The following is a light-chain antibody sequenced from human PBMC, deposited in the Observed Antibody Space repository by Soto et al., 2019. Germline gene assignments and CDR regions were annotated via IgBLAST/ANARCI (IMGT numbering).Light chain of an antibody. J-gene: IGKJ1*01. V-gene: IGKV3-20*01. CDR2: GAS. CDR1: QTVSSNF. Sequence: EMVLTQSPDTLSLSPGERATLSCRASQTVSSNFLAWYQQRPGQAPRLLIYGASSRAAGIPGRFSGSGSGTDFTLTISRMEPEDFAVYCCQQYGSSPRTFGQGTKVDIK. CDR3: QQYGSSPRT.